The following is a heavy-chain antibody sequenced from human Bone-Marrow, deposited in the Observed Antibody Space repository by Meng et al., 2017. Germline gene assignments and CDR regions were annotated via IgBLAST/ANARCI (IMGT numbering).Heavy chain of an antibody. CDR3: ARDEDISAAGKLFGDY. CDR2: INPKSGDT. J-gene: IGHJ4*02. V-gene: IGHV1-2*06. CDR1: GYNFPDYY. Sequence: QVQPVQVGAEVKKPGASVKVSYKPSGYNFPDYYIHWVRRAPGQGLEWMGRINPKSGDTHYAQKFQARVTMTGDTSISTAYMELSGLRSDDTAMYYCARDEDISAAGKLFGDYWGQGTLVTVSS. D-gene: IGHD6-25*01.